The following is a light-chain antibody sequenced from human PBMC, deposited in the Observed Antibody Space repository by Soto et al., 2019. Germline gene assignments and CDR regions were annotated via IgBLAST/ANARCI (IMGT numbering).Light chain of an antibody. V-gene: IGLV2-11*01. CDR1: SSDVGGYDY. J-gene: IGLJ1*01. CDR3: CSYAGNSRV. CDR2: DVS. Sequence: QYVLTQPRSVSGSPGQSVTLSCTGTSSDVGGYDYVSWYQQHPDKAPKLIIYDVSRRPSGVPDRFSGSKSDNTASLTISGLQAEDDADYYCCSYAGNSRVFGTGTKLTVL.